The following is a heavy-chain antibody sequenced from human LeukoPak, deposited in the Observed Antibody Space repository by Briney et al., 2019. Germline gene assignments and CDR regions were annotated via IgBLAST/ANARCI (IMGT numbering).Heavy chain of an antibody. CDR3: TGSSGWFYFDF. CDR1: GGSMNNYY. D-gene: IGHD6-19*01. CDR2: IYYDGTT. V-gene: IGHV4-59*01. Sequence: PSETLSLTCSVSGGSMNNYYWSWIRQPPGKGLEWIGYIYYDGTTYDKPSLKRRVTIALHISRKEFSLKLSSVTAADTAVYFCTGSSGWFYFDFWAHGALVTVSS. J-gene: IGHJ4*01.